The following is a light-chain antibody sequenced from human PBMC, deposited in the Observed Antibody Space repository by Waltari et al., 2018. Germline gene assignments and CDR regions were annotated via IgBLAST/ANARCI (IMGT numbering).Light chain of an antibody. Sequence: SALTQPRSVSGSPGQSVTISCTGTTNDLGSYNYVSWYQPHPGKAPKLLILDVTKRPSGCPDRLSGSKSGNTASLTISGLRAEDEAEYYCCSYAGSYTGVFGGGTKLTVV. V-gene: IGLV2-11*01. CDR2: DVT. CDR1: TNDLGSYNY. J-gene: IGLJ3*02. CDR3: CSYAGSYTGV.